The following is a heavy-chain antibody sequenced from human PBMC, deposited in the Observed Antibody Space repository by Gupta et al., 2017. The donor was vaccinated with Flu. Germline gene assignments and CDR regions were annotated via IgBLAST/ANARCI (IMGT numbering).Heavy chain of an antibody. CDR2: IHPGDSDA. J-gene: IGHJ5*02. CDR1: GDSLSNYW. D-gene: IGHD2-8*01. V-gene: IGHV5-51*03. CDR3: VKRRYTNVGLKNGSDP. Sequence: EVQLVQSGTEVTKPGDSLKISCKASGDSLSNYWIGWVRQMAGKGLEWMGIIHPGDSDAQYRPSFQGQVIISADDSINTAYLQWRSLKASDTAMYYCVKRRYTNVGLKNGSDPWGQGTLVTVS.